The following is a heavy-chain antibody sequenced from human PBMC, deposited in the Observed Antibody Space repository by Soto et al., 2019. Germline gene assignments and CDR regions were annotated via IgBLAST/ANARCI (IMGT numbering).Heavy chain of an antibody. CDR3: ARHSTRFYYYYGMDV. CDR2: IDPSDSYT. CDR1: GYSFTSYW. D-gene: IGHD2-15*01. Sequence: RKISCKGSGYSFTSYWISWVRQMPGKGLEWMGRIDPSDSYTNYSPSFQGHVTISADKSISTAYLQWSSLKASDTAMYYCARHSTRFYYYYGMDVWGQGTTVTVSS. J-gene: IGHJ6*02. V-gene: IGHV5-10-1*01.